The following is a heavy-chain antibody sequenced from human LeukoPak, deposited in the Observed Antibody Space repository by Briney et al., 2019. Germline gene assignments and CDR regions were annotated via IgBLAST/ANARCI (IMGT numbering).Heavy chain of an antibody. CDR2: IIPILGIA. Sequence: ASVKVSCKASGGTFSSYAISWVRQAPGQGLEWMGRIIPILGIANYAQKFQGRVTITADKSTSTAYMELSSLRSEDTAVYYCARDLHSSGWYGDDYWGQGTLVTVSS. V-gene: IGHV1-69*04. D-gene: IGHD6-19*01. CDR1: GGTFSSYA. J-gene: IGHJ4*02. CDR3: ARDLHSSGWYGDDY.